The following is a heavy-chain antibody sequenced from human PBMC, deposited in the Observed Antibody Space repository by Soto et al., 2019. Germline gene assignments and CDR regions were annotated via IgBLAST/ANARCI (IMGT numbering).Heavy chain of an antibody. Sequence: SVKGSRTASGGTFSSYAISWGLQAPGQGIEWMGGIIPIFGTANYAQKFQGRVTITADESTSTAYMELSSLRSEDTTRYYCARADSSRYPLYYCDQGTLVPVS. CDR3: ARADSSRYPLYY. CDR1: GGTFSSYA. J-gene: IGHJ4*01. V-gene: IGHV1-69*13. D-gene: IGHD3-22*01. CDR2: IIPIFGTA.